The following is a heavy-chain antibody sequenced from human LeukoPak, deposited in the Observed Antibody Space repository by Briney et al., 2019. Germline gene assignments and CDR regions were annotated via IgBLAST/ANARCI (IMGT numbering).Heavy chain of an antibody. CDR2: ISGSGGST. CDR1: GFTFSNYA. V-gene: IGHV3-23*01. Sequence: GGSLRLSCAASGFTFSNYAMSWVRQTPGRGLEWVSSISGSGGSTYYADSVKGRFTISRDNSKNTLYLQMNSLRAEDTAVYYCAKELRYYGSGSYYNGLDYWGQGTLVTVSS. J-gene: IGHJ4*02. CDR3: AKELRYYGSGSYYNGLDY. D-gene: IGHD3-10*01.